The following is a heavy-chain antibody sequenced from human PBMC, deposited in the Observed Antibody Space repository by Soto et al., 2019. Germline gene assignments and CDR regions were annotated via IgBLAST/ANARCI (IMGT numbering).Heavy chain of an antibody. V-gene: IGHV3-30*18. Sequence: QVQLVESGGGVVQPGRSLRLSCAASGFTFSSYGMHWVRQAPGKGLEWVAVISYAGDYQYYADSVKGRFTISRDNSKNTLYLQMNTLRPEDNAVYFCAKSRGGSSWYEGDSWGQGTLVTVSS. CDR3: AKSRGGSSWYEGDS. CDR2: ISYAGDYQ. CDR1: GFTFSSYG. D-gene: IGHD6-13*01. J-gene: IGHJ4*02.